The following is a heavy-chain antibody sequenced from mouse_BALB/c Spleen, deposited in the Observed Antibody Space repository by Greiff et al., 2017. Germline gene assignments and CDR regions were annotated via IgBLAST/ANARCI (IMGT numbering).Heavy chain of an antibody. J-gene: IGHJ2*01. D-gene: IGHD1-1*01. CDR2: VNPNNGGT. CDR1: GYTFTDYY. V-gene: IGHV1-26*01. Sequence: VQLQQSGPELVKPGASVKISCKASGYTFTDYYMNWVKQSHGKSLEWIGLVNPNNGGTSYNQKFKGKATLTVDKSSSTAYMELRSLTSEDSAVYYCARGITTVVGYFDYWGQGTTLTVSS. CDR3: ARGITTVVGYFDY.